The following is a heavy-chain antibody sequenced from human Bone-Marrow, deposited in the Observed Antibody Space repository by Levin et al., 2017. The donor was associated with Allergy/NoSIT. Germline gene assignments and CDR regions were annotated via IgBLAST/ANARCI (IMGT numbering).Heavy chain of an antibody. CDR3: ARVNGYSYDGFDP. J-gene: IGHJ5*02. V-gene: IGHV3-53*01. CDR1: GFTVSSNY. Sequence: GGSLRLSCAASGFTVSSNYMSWVRQAPGKGLEWVSVIYSGGSTYYADSVKGRFTISRDNSKNTLYLQMNSLRAEDTAVYYCARVNGYSYDGFDPWGQGTLVTVSS. D-gene: IGHD5-18*01. CDR2: IYSGGST.